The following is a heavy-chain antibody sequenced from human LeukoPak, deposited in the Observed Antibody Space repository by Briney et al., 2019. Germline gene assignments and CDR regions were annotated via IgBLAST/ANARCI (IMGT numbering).Heavy chain of an antibody. CDR1: GFTFSSYA. CDR3: AKDHWSRSSSWFFDY. V-gene: IGHV3-23*01. CDR2: ISGSGGST. J-gene: IGHJ4*02. D-gene: IGHD6-13*01. Sequence: GGSLRLSCASSGFTFSSYAMSWVRQAPGKGLEWVSAISGSGGSTYYVDSVKGRFTISRDNSKNTLYLQMNSLRAEDTAVYYCAKDHWSRSSSWFFDYWGQGTLVTVSS.